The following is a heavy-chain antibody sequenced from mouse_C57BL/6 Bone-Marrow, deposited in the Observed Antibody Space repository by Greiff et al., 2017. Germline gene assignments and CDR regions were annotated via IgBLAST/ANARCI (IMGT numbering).Heavy chain of an antibody. CDR2: ISYSGST. J-gene: IGHJ4*01. Sequence: EVKVVESGPGMVKPSQSLSLTCTVTGYSITSGYDWHWIRHFPGNKLEWMGYISYSGSTNYNPSLKSRISITHDTSKNHFFLKLNSVTTEDTATYYCASSRWLPSMDYWGQGTSVTVSS. V-gene: IGHV3-1*01. D-gene: IGHD2-3*01. CDR3: ASSRWLPSMDY. CDR1: GYSITSGYD.